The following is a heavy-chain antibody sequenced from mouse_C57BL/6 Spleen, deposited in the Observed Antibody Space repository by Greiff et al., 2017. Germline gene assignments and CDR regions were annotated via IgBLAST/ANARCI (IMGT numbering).Heavy chain of an antibody. CDR2: IYPRSGNT. Sequence: QVQLKQSGAELARPGASVQLSCKASGYTFTSYGISWVKQRTGQGLEWIGEIYPRSGNTYYNEKFQGKATLTAYKSSSTAYMELRSLTSEDSAVYFGARSRASTTVVAFDYWGQGTTLTVSS. J-gene: IGHJ2*01. CDR1: GYTFTSYG. V-gene: IGHV1-81*01. CDR3: ARSRASTTVVAFDY. D-gene: IGHD1-1*01.